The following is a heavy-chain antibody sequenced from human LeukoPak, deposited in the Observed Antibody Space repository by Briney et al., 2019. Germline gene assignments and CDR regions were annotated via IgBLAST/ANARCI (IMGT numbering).Heavy chain of an antibody. CDR1: GGSISSYY. CDR2: IYTSGST. V-gene: IGHV4-4*07. Sequence: SETLSLTCTVSGGSISSYYWSWIRQPAGNGMEWIGRIYTSGSTNYNPSLKSRVTISVDKSKNQFSLMRSSVTAADTAVYYCARDLGTSNYGYWGQGTLVTVSS. J-gene: IGHJ4*02. CDR3: ARDLGTSNYGY. D-gene: IGHD4-11*01.